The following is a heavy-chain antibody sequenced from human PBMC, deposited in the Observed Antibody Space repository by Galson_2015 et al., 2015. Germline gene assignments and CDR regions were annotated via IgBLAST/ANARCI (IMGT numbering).Heavy chain of an antibody. D-gene: IGHD3-10*01. J-gene: IGHJ3*02. CDR2: IWYDGSNK. CDR3: ARPSELLWFGELSRAAFDI. Sequence: SLRLSCAASGFTFSSYGMHWVRQAPGKGLEWVAVIWYDGSNKYYADSVKGRFTISRDNSKNTLYLQMNSLRAEDTAVYYCARPSELLWFGELSRAAFDIWGQGTMVTVSS. CDR1: GFTFSSYG. V-gene: IGHV3-30*19.